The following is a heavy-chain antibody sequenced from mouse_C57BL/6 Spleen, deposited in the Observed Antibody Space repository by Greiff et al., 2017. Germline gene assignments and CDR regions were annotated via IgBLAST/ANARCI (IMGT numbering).Heavy chain of an antibody. D-gene: IGHD2-3*01. V-gene: IGHV1-61*01. Sequence: QVQLHQPGAELVRPGSSVKLSCKASGYTFTSYWMDWVKQRPGQGLEWIGNIYPSDSETHYNQKFKDKATLTVDKSSSTAYMQLSSLTSEDSAVYYCARGDDGYYYFDYWGQGTTLTVSS. CDR3: ARGDDGYYYFDY. J-gene: IGHJ2*01. CDR2: IYPSDSET. CDR1: GYTFTSYW.